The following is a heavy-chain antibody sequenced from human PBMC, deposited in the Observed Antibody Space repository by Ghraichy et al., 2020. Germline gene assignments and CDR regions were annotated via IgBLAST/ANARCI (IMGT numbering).Heavy chain of an antibody. CDR1: GGTFTTYS. CDR2: ITPLVGTT. D-gene: IGHD3-3*01. V-gene: IGHV1-69*08. Sequence: SVKVSCKASGGTFTTYSISWIRQAPGRGPEWMGRITPLVGTTNYAQRFQGRVTISADKSTSTAYMEVRSLRSEDTAIYYCVRDRGRFLEDNYGMDVWGRGPTVTVSS. CDR3: VRDRGRFLEDNYGMDV. J-gene: IGHJ6*02.